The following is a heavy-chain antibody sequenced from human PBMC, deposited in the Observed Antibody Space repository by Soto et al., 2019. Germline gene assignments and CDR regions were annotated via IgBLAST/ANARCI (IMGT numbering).Heavy chain of an antibody. Sequence: ASVKVSCEASGYTFTSYGVSWVRQAPGQGLEWMGWISAYNGNTNYAQKLQGRVTMTTDTSTSTAYMELRSLRSDDTAVYYCARDRGYSSGWLHYYYYGMDVWGQGTTVTVSS. D-gene: IGHD6-19*01. CDR3: ARDRGYSSGWLHYYYYGMDV. J-gene: IGHJ6*02. CDR2: ISAYNGNT. V-gene: IGHV1-18*01. CDR1: GYTFTSYG.